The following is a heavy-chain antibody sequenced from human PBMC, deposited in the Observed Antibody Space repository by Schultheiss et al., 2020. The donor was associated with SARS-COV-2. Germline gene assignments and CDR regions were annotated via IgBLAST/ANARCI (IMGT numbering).Heavy chain of an antibody. CDR1: GYTFTSSG. Sequence: ASVKVSCKASGYTFTSSGISWVRQAPGQGLEWMGWISAYNGNTNYAQKLQGRVTMTTDTSTSTAYMELRSLRSDDTAVYYCARMLEDDILTGYYGRFDYWGQGTLVTVSS. CDR2: ISAYNGNT. V-gene: IGHV1-18*01. J-gene: IGHJ4*02. D-gene: IGHD3-9*01. CDR3: ARMLEDDILTGYYGRFDY.